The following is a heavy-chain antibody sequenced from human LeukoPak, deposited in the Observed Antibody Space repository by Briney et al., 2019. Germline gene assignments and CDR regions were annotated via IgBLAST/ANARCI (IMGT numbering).Heavy chain of an antibody. CDR3: AKDRWTTVVKDLDY. CDR1: GFTFSNYA. J-gene: IGHJ4*02. D-gene: IGHD4-23*01. V-gene: IGHV3-23*01. CDR2: MSGSGGAT. Sequence: PGGSLRLSCVASGFTFSNYAMSWVRQAPGKGLEWVSGMSGSGGATYYGDSVKGRFTISRDNSKNTLYLQLIGLRAEDTAVYYCAKDRWTTVVKDLDYWGQGALVTVSS.